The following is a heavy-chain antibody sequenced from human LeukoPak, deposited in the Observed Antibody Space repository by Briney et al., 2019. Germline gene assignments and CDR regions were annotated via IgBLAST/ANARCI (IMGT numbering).Heavy chain of an antibody. Sequence: WRSLRLSCAASGFTFSSYGMHWVRQAPGKGLEWVAVISYDGSNKYYAYFVKGRFTISRDNSKNTLYLQMNSLRAEATAVYYCAKDHMGILTGYYSPHFDYWGQGTLVTVSS. CDR3: AKDHMGILTGYYSPHFDY. D-gene: IGHD3-9*01. J-gene: IGHJ4*02. V-gene: IGHV3-30*18. CDR1: GFTFSSYG. CDR2: ISYDGSNK.